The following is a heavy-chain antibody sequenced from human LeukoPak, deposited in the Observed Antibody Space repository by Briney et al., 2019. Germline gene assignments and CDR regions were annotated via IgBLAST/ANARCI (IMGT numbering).Heavy chain of an antibody. D-gene: IGHD3-10*01. CDR3: ARDPGYGLGVDYGDY. J-gene: IGHJ4*02. V-gene: IGHV3-66*01. Sequence: GGSLRLSCAASGFTVSGNYMSWVRQALGKGLEWLSVIHRGGNTYYADSVKGRFTISRDSSKNTVFLQMDRLRAEDTAVYYCARDPGYGLGVDYGDYWGQGTLVTVSS. CDR2: IHRGGNT. CDR1: GFTVSGNY.